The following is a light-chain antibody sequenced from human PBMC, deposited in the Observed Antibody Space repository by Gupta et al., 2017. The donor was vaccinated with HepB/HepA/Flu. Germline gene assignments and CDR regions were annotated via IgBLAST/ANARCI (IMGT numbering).Light chain of an antibody. CDR3: VGWDDSLSGYV. J-gene: IGLJ1*01. V-gene: IGLV1-47*02. CDR1: SSNIGNDN. CDR2: NDN. Sequence: QPVLTQPPSASGTPGQRVPISCSGSSSNIGNDNAYWYQQLPGTAPKLLIYNDNQRPSGVPDRFSGSKSGTTASLAISGLRSEDEADYYCVGWDDSLSGYVFGAGTKVTAL.